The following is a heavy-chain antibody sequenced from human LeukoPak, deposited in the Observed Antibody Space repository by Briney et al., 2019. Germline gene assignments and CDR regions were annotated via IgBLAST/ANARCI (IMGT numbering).Heavy chain of an antibody. CDR2: IGTAGDT. J-gene: IGHJ3*02. Sequence: GGSLRLSCAASGFTFSRYDMHWVRQATGKGLEWVSAIGTAGDTYYPGSVKGRCTISRENAKNSMYLQMNSLRGGDTAVYYCSRDAGGYYYGSGQGTFDIWGQGTMVTVSS. D-gene: IGHD3-10*01. CDR1: GFTFSRYD. V-gene: IGHV3-13*01. CDR3: SRDAGGYYYGSGQGTFDI.